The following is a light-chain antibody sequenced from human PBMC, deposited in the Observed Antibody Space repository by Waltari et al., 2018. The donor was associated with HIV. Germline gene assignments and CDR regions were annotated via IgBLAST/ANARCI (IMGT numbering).Light chain of an antibody. CDR2: DVT. Sequence: SALTQPSSVSGSPGQAITISCTGRRRDVGTYDYISWYQQHPCPAPQLIISDVTERPSGISNRFSGSKSGTTASLTISGLQAEDEAEYFCCSFAGSNFVFGSGTKVTVL. V-gene: IGLV2-23*02. CDR1: RRDVGTYDY. CDR3: CSFAGSNFV. J-gene: IGLJ1*01.